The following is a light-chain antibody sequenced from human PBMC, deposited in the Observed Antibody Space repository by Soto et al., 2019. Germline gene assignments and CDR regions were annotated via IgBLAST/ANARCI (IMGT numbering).Light chain of an antibody. CDR3: QQYYSYPFT. CDR2: AAS. J-gene: IGKJ3*01. V-gene: IGKV1-39*01. CDR1: QSISSY. Sequence: DIQLTQSPSFLSPSVGDRVTITCRASQSISSYLNWYQQKPGKAPKLLIYAASSLQSGVPSRFSGSGSGTDFTLTISCLQSEDFATYYCQQYYSYPFTFGPGTKGD.